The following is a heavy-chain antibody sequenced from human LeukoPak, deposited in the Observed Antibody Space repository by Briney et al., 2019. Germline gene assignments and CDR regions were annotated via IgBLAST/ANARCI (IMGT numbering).Heavy chain of an antibody. J-gene: IGHJ4*02. Sequence: GRSLRLSCAASGFTFSSYGMHWVRQAPGKGLEWVAVIWYDGSNKYYADSVKGRFTISRDNSKNTLYLQMNSLRAEDTAVYFCARDLETRKQGWLRYPDYWGQGTLVTVSS. CDR1: GFTFSSYG. V-gene: IGHV3-33*01. D-gene: IGHD3-16*01. CDR3: ARDLETRKQGWLRYPDY. CDR2: IWYDGSNK.